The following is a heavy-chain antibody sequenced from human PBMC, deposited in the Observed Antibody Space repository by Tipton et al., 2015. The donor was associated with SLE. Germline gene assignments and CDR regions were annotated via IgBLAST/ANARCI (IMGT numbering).Heavy chain of an antibody. Sequence: LRLSCTVSGGSISSGGYYWSWVRQLPGKGLEWIGYIYYSGSTYYNPSLEGRLTISLDTSKNQFSLKLSSVTAADTAVYYCARGSVWVQGVKGAFDIWGQGTMVTVSS. CDR3: ARGSVWVQGVKGAFDI. CDR2: IYYSGST. J-gene: IGHJ3*02. CDR1: GGSISSGGYY. V-gene: IGHV4-31*03. D-gene: IGHD3-10*01.